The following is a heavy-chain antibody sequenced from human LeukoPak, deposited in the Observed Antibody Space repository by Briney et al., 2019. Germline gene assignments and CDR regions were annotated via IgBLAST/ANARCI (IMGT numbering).Heavy chain of an antibody. CDR3: ARREFWSGFDY. V-gene: IGHV1-2*02. CDR2: FNPTSVDT. CDR1: GYPFTDYY. D-gene: IGHD3-3*01. J-gene: IGHJ4*02. Sequence: ASVKLSCTASGYPFTDYYVQWVRQAPGQGLEWMGWFNPTSVDTKPALTLPARVTMNRDTSISTAYMERSRLKSEDTGVYYCARREFWSGFDYWGQGSLVTVSS.